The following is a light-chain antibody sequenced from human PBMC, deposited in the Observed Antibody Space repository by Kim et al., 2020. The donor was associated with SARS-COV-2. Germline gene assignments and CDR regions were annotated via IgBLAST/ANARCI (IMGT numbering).Light chain of an antibody. J-gene: IGLJ1*01. V-gene: IGLV2-11*01. CDR1: SSDVGGYNY. CDR2: DVS. CDR3: CSYAGSYSYV. Sequence: GQSVTISCTGTSSDVGGYNYVSWYQQHPGKAPKLMIYDVSKRPSGVPDRFSGSKSGNTASLTICGLQTKDEADYYCCSYAGSYSYVFGTGTKVTVL.